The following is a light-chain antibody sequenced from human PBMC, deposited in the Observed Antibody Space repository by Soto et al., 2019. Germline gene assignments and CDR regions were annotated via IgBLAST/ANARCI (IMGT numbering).Light chain of an antibody. V-gene: IGLV4-69*01. CDR2: LKSDGSH. CDR3: QTWATGIQV. CDR1: SGHNTYS. J-gene: IGLJ2*01. Sequence: QAVVTQSPSASASLGASVNLTCTLSSGHNTYSIAWHQQQPENGPRFLMKLKSDGSHSRGDGIPDRFSGSSSGAERYLTISSLQSEDEADYYCQTWATGIQVFGGGTKLTVL.